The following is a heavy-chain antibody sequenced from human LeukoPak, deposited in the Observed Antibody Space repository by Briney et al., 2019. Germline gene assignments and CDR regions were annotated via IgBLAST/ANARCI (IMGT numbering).Heavy chain of an antibody. D-gene: IGHD5-24*01. CDR2: IYYSGST. J-gene: IGHJ5*02. CDR1: GGSISGSSYY. V-gene: IGHV4-39*07. Sequence: SETLSLTCTVSGGSISGSSYYWGWIRQPPGKGLEWIGSIYYSGSTYYNPSLKSRVIISVDTSKNQFSLKLSSVTAADTAVYYCAREVGYNEGNWFDPWGQGTLVTVSS. CDR3: AREVGYNEGNWFDP.